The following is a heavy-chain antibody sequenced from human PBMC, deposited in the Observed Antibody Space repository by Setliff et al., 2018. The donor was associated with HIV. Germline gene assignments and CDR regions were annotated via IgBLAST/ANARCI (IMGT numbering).Heavy chain of an antibody. Sequence: GESLRPSCAASGFTFNTYAMSWVRQAPGKGLEWVSVISGSGGSTFYADSVKGRFTISRDNSKNTLYLQMNGLRVEDTAVYYCAKDGISGGAYPPYYFDYWGHGTLVTVSS. CDR2: ISGSGGST. CDR1: GFTFNTYA. CDR3: AKDGISGGAYPPYYFDY. V-gene: IGHV3-23*01. D-gene: IGHD2-15*01. J-gene: IGHJ4*01.